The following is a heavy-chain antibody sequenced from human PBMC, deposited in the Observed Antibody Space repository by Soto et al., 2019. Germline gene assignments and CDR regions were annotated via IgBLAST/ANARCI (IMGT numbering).Heavy chain of an antibody. V-gene: IGHV1-3*01. Sequence: ASVKVSCKASGYTFTTYALHWVRQAPGQRPEWMGWINPASGHTKYSKKFQDRVTITRDTSASTGYMELSSLRSEDTAVYYCGRSVVGATGEILYNAMDVWGKGTRVTVSS. CDR3: GRSVVGATGEILYNAMDV. CDR1: GYTFTTYA. CDR2: INPASGHT. J-gene: IGHJ6*04. D-gene: IGHD1-26*01.